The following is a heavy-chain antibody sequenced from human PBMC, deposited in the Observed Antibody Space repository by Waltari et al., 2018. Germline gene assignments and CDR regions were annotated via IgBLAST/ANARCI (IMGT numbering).Heavy chain of an antibody. J-gene: IGHJ3*02. CDR2: IYYSGST. Sequence: QLQLQESGPGLVKPSETLSLTCTVSGGSISSSSYYWGWLRQPPGKGLEWIGSIYYSGSTYYNPSLKSRVTISVDTSKNQFSLKLSSVTAADTAVYYCARHVAYYDILTGYSPKAFDIWGQGTMVTVSS. D-gene: IGHD3-9*01. CDR3: ARHVAYYDILTGYSPKAFDI. CDR1: GGSISSSSYY. V-gene: IGHV4-39*01.